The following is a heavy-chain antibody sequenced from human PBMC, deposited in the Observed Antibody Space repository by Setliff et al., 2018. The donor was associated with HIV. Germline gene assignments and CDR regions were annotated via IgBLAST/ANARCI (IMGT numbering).Heavy chain of an antibody. D-gene: IGHD3-22*01. CDR1: GGSINSTSYY. CDR3: ARAPYYDYRGLAVYYFDY. Sequence: SETLSLTCIVSGGSINSTSYYWGWIRQPPGQGLEWIGSISYSGDTFYNTSLKTRITISVDTSKNHLSLKVSSLAAADTAVYYCARAPYYDYRGLAVYYFDYWGQGTLVTVSS. V-gene: IGHV4-39*07. J-gene: IGHJ4*02. CDR2: ISYSGDT.